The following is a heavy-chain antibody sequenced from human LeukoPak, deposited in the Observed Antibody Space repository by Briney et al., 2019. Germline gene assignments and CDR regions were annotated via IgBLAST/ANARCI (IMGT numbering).Heavy chain of an antibody. CDR2: INPNSGGT. V-gene: IGHV1-2*02. Sequence: ASVKVSCKASGYTFTNYGISWVRQAPGQGLEWMGWINPNSGGTSYAQKFQGRVTMTRDTSISTAYMELSRLRSDDTAVYYCARGPATQGVRHWGQGTLVTVSS. CDR1: GYTFTNYG. CDR3: ARGPATQGVRH. D-gene: IGHD1-1*01. J-gene: IGHJ1*01.